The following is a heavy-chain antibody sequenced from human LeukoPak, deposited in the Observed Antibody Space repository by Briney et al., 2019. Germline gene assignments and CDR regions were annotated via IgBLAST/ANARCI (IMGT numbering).Heavy chain of an antibody. J-gene: IGHJ4*02. CDR1: GFTFSSYA. CDR3: ARDSWIQVWTQIDY. D-gene: IGHD5-18*01. V-gene: IGHV3-23*01. Sequence: GGSLRLSCVASGFTFSSYAMSWVRQAPGKGLEWVSVVSGGGHNTYYADSVKGRFTISRDNAKNSLYLQMNSLRAEDTAVYYCARDSWIQVWTQIDYWGQGTLVTVSS. CDR2: VSGGGHNT.